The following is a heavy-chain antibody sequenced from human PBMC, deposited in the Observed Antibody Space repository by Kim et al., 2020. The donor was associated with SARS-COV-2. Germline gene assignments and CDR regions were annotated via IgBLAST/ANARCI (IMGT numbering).Heavy chain of an antibody. D-gene: IGHD4-17*01. V-gene: IGHV3-11*03. CDR3: ARRRLDYGDDGNWFDP. Sequence: VKGRFTISRDNAKNSLYLQMNSLRAEDTAVYYCARRRLDYGDDGNWFDPWGQGTLVTVSS. J-gene: IGHJ5*02.